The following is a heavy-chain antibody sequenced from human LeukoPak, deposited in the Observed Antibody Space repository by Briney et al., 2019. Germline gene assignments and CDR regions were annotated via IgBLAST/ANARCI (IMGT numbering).Heavy chain of an antibody. CDR3: AKFTADYYDSSGPRGWFDH. Sequence: KFGESLQISCKGSGYSFTSYWIGWVRQMPGKGLEWMGIIYPGDSDTRYSPSFQGQVTISADKSISTAYLQWSSLKASDTAMYYCAKFTADYYDSSGPRGWFDHWGQGTLVTVSS. D-gene: IGHD3-22*01. V-gene: IGHV5-51*01. CDR2: IYPGDSDT. J-gene: IGHJ5*02. CDR1: GYSFTSYW.